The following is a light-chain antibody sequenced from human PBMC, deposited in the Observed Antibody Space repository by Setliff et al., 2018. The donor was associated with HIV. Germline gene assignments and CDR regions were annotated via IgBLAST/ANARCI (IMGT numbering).Light chain of an antibody. CDR1: SSDVGGYNY. J-gene: IGLJ1*01. CDR2: EVS. CDR3: SSYTYISTPV. Sequence: QSVLTQPASVSGSPGQSITISCTGTSSDVGGYNYVSWYQQHPGKAPKLMIYEVSNRPSGVSNRFSGSKSGNTASLTISGLQAEDEADYYCSSYTYISTPVFGSGTKVTVL. V-gene: IGLV2-14*01.